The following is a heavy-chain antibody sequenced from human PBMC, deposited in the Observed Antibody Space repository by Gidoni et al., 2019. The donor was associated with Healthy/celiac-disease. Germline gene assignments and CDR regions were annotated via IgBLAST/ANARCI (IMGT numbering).Heavy chain of an antibody. CDR1: GGSINSYY. J-gene: IGHJ2*01. CDR3: ARGRDGYNLRFEFGL. Sequence: QVQLQESGPGLVKPSETLSLTCPVSGGSINSYYWSWIRQPAGKGLEWIGRIYTSGRTNYNPSLKSRVTMSLDTSKNQFSLKLSSVTAADTAAYYCARGRDGYNLRFEFGLWGRVTLVTVSS. D-gene: IGHD5-12*01. V-gene: IGHV4-4*07. CDR2: IYTSGRT.